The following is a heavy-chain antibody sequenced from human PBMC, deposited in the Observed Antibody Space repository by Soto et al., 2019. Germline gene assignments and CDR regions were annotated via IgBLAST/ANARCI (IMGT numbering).Heavy chain of an antibody. CDR2: INAGNGNT. D-gene: IGHD5-18*01. Sequence: QVQLVQSGAEVKKPGASVKVSCKASGYTFTSYAMHWVRQAPGQRLEWMGWINAGNGNTKYSQKFQGRVTITRDTSASTAYMELSSLRSEDTAVYYCVRYSYGSGTFDYWGQGTLVTVSS. J-gene: IGHJ4*02. CDR1: GYTFTSYA. V-gene: IGHV1-3*01. CDR3: VRYSYGSGTFDY.